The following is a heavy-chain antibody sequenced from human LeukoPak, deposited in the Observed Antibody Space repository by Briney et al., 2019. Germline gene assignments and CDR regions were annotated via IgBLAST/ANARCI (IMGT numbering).Heavy chain of an antibody. CDR2: TYYRSKWYN. CDR1: GDSVSANNTA. Sequence: SQTLSLTCAISGDSVSANNTAWNWIRQSPSRGLEWLGRTYYRSKWYNNYAVSVKSRITINPDSSKNQLSLQLNSVTPEDTAVYYCARGTWGSTYYFDYWGRGTLVTVSS. J-gene: IGHJ4*02. V-gene: IGHV6-1*01. CDR3: ARGTWGSTYYFDY. D-gene: IGHD7-27*01.